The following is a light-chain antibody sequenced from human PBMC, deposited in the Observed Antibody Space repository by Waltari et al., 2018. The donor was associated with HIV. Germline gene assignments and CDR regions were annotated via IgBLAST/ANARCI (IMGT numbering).Light chain of an antibody. CDR2: DVS. V-gene: IGLV2-11*01. CDR1: SSDVGGYNY. CDR3: AAWDDSLNGWV. J-gene: IGLJ3*02. Sequence: QSALTQPRSVSGSPGQSVTISCTGTSSDVGGYNYVSWYQQHPGKAPKLMIYDVSKRPSGVPDRFSGSKSGNTASLTISGLQSEDEADYYCAAWDDSLNGWVFGGGTKLTVV.